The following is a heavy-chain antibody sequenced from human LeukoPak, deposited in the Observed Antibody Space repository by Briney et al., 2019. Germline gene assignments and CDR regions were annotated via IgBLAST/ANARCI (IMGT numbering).Heavy chain of an antibody. V-gene: IGHV1-69*13. CDR2: IIPIFGTA. CDR1: GGTFSSYA. CDR3: ARAGYSSSWFPFDY. J-gene: IGHJ4*02. D-gene: IGHD6-13*01. Sequence: SVKVSCKASGGTFSSYAISWVRQAPGQGLEWMGGIIPIFGTANYAQKFQGRVTITADESTSTAYMELSSLRSEDTAVYYCARAGYSSSWFPFDYWAREPWSPSPQ.